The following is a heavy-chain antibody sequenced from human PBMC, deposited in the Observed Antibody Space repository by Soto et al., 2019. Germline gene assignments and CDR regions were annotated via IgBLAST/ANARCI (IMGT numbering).Heavy chain of an antibody. Sequence: PXQXLSLTCAISGDXVSSNSDAWNWIRQSPSRGLEWLGRKYYRSKWFNNYSLSVKSRITIKPETSKNQFSLQIDSVTHEDTAVYYCARGDQGFDYWGQGTLGTVSS. CDR3: ARGDQGFDY. V-gene: IGHV6-1*01. D-gene: IGHD3-16*01. J-gene: IGHJ4*02. CDR1: GDXVSSNSDA. CDR2: KYYRSKWFN.